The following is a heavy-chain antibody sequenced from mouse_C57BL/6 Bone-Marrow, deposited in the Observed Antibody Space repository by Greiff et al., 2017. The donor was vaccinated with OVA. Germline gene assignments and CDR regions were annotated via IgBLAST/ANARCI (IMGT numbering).Heavy chain of an antibody. CDR1: GFTITNTY. Sequence: VQLQQSVAELVRPGASVKLSCTASGFTITNTYMHWVKQRPEQGLEWIGRIHPASGNTKYDPKFQGKATVTADTSSNTAYLQLSSLTSEDAAIYYCALNDYGSSFLVWGTGTTVTVSS. J-gene: IGHJ1*03. D-gene: IGHD1-1*01. V-gene: IGHV14-3*01. CDR3: ALNDYGSSFLV. CDR2: IHPASGNT.